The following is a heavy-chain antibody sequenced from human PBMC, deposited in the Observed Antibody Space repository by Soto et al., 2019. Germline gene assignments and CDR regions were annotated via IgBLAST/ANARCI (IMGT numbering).Heavy chain of an antibody. CDR2: ISAYNGNT. D-gene: IGHD3-22*01. Sequence: ASVKVSCKASGYTFTSYGISWVRQAPGQGLDWIGWISAYNGNTNYAQKLQGRVTMTTDTSTSTAYMELRSLRSDDTAVYYCARVTYYYDSSGYYPYYFDYWGQGTLVTVSS. J-gene: IGHJ4*02. V-gene: IGHV1-18*04. CDR3: ARVTYYYDSSGYYPYYFDY. CDR1: GYTFTSYG.